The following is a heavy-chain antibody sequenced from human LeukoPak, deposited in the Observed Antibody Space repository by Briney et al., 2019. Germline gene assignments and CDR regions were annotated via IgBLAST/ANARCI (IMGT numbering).Heavy chain of an antibody. CDR2: IYTSGST. CDR3: AVGGSSSWYVH. J-gene: IGHJ4*02. D-gene: IGHD6-13*01. V-gene: IGHV4-61*02. Sequence: SETLSLTCTVSGGSISSGSYYWSWIRQPAGKGLEWIGRIYTSGSTNYNPSLKSRVTISVDTSKNQFSLKLSSVTAADTAVYYCAVGGSSSWYVHWGQGTLVTVSS. CDR1: GGSISSGSYY.